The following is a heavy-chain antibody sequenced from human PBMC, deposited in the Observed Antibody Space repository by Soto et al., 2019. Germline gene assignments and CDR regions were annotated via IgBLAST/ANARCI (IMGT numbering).Heavy chain of an antibody. V-gene: IGHV1-18*01. J-gene: IGHJ2*01. CDR1: GYTFTSYG. Sequence: QVQLVQSGTEVKKPGASVKVSCKASGYTFTSYGVSWVRQAPGQGLEWMGWISTYNGNTKFAQEFQGRVTMTTATSTSTAYMELRSLRSDDTAVYYCARDSDWLSLPVYFDLWGRGTLVTVSS. CDR3: ARDSDWLSLPVYFDL. CDR2: ISTYNGNT. D-gene: IGHD3-9*01.